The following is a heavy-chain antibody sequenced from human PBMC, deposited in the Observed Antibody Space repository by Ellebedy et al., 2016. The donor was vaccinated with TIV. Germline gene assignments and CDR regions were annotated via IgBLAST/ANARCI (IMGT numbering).Heavy chain of an antibody. CDR1: GGPISGYY. J-gene: IGHJ4*02. V-gene: IGHV4-59*08. CDR2: IYYSWIT. Sequence: MPSETLSLTCTVSGGPISGYYWGWIRQPPGKGLAWFGYIYYSWITDYNPALRSRVIISVDTSKNQLSLKLGSVTAADAAMYYCARWNEGFDYWGQGTLVTVSS. CDR3: ARWNEGFDY. D-gene: IGHD1-1*01.